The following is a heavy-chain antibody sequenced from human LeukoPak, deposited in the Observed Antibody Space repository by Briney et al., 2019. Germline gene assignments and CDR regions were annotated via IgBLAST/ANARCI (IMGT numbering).Heavy chain of an antibody. V-gene: IGHV3-48*03. CDR1: GFTFSSYE. CDR2: ISSSGSTI. CDR3: AREAGSSWFAPLDY. Sequence: GGSLRLSCAASGFTFSSYEMNWVRQAPGKGLEWVSYISSSGSTIYYADSVKGRFTISRDNAKNSLYLQMNRLRAVDTAVYYCAREAGSSWFAPLDYWGQGTLVTVSS. D-gene: IGHD6-13*01. J-gene: IGHJ4*02.